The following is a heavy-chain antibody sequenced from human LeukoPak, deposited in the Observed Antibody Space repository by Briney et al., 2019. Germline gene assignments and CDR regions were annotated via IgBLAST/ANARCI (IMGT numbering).Heavy chain of an antibody. V-gene: IGHV3-33*05. D-gene: IGHD3-10*01. CDR2: ISHDERNI. J-gene: IGHJ4*02. CDR1: AFTFRNYA. Sequence: PGGSLRLSCAASAFTFRNYAMHWVRQAPGKGLEWVAVISHDERNIYYADSVKGRFTISRDNSKNTLYLQMNSLRAEDTAVYYCVRDYFGSGSCDYWGQGTLVTVSS. CDR3: VRDYFGSGSCDY.